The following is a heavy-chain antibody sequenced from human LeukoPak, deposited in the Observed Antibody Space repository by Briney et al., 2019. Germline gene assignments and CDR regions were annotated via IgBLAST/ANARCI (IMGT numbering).Heavy chain of an antibody. CDR3: AKDFVVVPGNVNYFDY. CDR1: GFTFSSYA. CDR2: ISYDGSNK. D-gene: IGHD2-21*02. Sequence: PGGSLRLSCAASGFTFSSYAMHWVRQAPGKGLEWVAVISYDGSNKYYADSVKGRFTVSRDNSKNTLYVQMKSLRAEDTAVYYCAKDFVVVPGNVNYFDYWGQGTLVTVSS. V-gene: IGHV3-30*04. J-gene: IGHJ4*02.